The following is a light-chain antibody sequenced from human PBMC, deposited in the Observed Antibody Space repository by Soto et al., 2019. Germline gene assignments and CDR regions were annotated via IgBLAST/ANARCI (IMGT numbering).Light chain of an antibody. V-gene: IGKV3-11*01. Sequence: EIVLTQSPATLSLSPGERATLSCRATQSVSSYLAWYQQKPGQARRLLIYDASNRATGIPARFSGSGSGTDFTLTISSLEPEDFAVYYCQQRSHWPPRITFGPGTKVDIK. CDR2: DAS. CDR3: QQRSHWPPRIT. J-gene: IGKJ3*01. CDR1: QSVSSY.